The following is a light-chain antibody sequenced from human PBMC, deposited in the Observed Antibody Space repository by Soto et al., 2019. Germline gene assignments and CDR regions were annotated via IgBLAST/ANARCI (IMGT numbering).Light chain of an antibody. V-gene: IGKV3-20*01. CDR2: RVS. Sequence: EMVLTQSPGTLSLSPGDRATLSCRASQSVSNDYVAWVQKKTRKNHTIIIYRVSRRATGLTQSLSGSGSGTDFTITISRLEPEDFAMYYCLHHRSSLWTFGQGTKVDIK. J-gene: IGKJ1*01. CDR3: LHHRSSLWT. CDR1: QSVSNDY.